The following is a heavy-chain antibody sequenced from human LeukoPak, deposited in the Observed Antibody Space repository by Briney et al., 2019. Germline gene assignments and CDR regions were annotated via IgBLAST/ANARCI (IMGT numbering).Heavy chain of an antibody. Sequence: GGSLRLSCAASGFTFSSYSMNWVRQAPGKGLEWVSSISSSSSYIYYADSVKGRFTISRDNAKNSPYLQMNSLRAEDTAVYYCAKDPSSAAAGGGYFDYWGQGTLVTVSS. V-gene: IGHV3-21*01. D-gene: IGHD6-13*01. CDR2: ISSSSSYI. J-gene: IGHJ4*02. CDR3: AKDPSSAAAGGGYFDY. CDR1: GFTFSSYS.